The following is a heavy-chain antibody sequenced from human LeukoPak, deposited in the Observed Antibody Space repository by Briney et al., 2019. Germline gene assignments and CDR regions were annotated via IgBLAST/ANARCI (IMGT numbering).Heavy chain of an antibody. CDR1: GFTFSSYS. J-gene: IGHJ3*02. CDR2: ISSSSSTI. CDR3: ARVRSLNDAFDI. Sequence: GGSLRLSCAASGFTFSSYSMNWVRQAPGKGLERVSYISSSSSTIYYADSVKGRFTISRGNAKNSLYLQMNSLRAEDTAVYYCARVRSLNDAFDIWGQGTMVTVSS. D-gene: IGHD3-16*02. V-gene: IGHV3-48*04.